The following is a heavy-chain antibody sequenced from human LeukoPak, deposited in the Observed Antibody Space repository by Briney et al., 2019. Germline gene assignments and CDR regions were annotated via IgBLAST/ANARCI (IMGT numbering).Heavy chain of an antibody. CDR1: GFTFRTYA. J-gene: IGHJ4*02. V-gene: IGHV3-23*01. CDR2: ISGSGDST. CDR3: ARKYYGGNSGGFDY. Sequence: GGSLRLSCAASGFTFRTYAMSWVRQTPGKGLEWVSAISGSGDSTYYADSVKGRFTFSRDNSKNTLYLQMNSLRAEDTAVYYCARKYYGGNSGGFDYWGQGTLVTVS. D-gene: IGHD4-23*01.